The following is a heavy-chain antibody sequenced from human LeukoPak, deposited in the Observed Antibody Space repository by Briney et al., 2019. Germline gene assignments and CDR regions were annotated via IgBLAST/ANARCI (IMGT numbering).Heavy chain of an antibody. CDR3: ASRYYYDSSALSP. J-gene: IGHJ5*02. Sequence: PGGSLRLSCAASGFTFSTYAMSWVRQAPGKGLEWVSDISDRGGSTFYADSVKGRFTISRDNSKNTLYLQMNSPRAEDTAIYYCASRYYYDSSALSPWGQGTLVTVSS. D-gene: IGHD3-22*01. CDR2: ISDRGGST. V-gene: IGHV3-23*01. CDR1: GFTFSTYA.